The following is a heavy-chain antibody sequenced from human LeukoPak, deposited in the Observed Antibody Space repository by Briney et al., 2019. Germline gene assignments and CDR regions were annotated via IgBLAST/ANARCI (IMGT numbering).Heavy chain of an antibody. D-gene: IGHD1-14*01. V-gene: IGHV3-30*02. J-gene: IGHJ5*02. CDR2: IRHDGSNK. Sequence: GESLRLSCAASGFTFSTSGMHWVRQAPGEGLEWVAFIRHDGSNKYHADSVKGRFTISRDNPKNTLYLQMNSLRPEDTAVYYCAKGPSGNQFDPWGQGTLVTVSS. CDR1: GFTFSTSG. CDR3: AKGPSGNQFDP.